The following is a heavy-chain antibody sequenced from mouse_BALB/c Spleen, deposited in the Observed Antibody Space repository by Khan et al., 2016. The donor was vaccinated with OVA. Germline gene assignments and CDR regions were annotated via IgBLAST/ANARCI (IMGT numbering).Heavy chain of an antibody. CDR2: INPGSGGT. V-gene: IGHV1-54*01. J-gene: IGHJ4*01. Sequence: VQLQQSGAELVRPGPSVKVSCKASGYAFTNYLIEWIKQRPGQGLEWIGVINPGSGGTNYNAKFKGKATLTVDTTSSTAYMQLSSLTSDDSAVYCRATKKKAYYGNYYTMDNWGQGTSVTVSS. CDR1: GYAFTNYL. CDR3: ATKKKAYYGNYYTMDN. D-gene: IGHD2-10*01.